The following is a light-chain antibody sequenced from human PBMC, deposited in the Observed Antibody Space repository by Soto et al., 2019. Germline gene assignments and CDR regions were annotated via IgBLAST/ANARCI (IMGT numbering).Light chain of an antibody. J-gene: IGLJ1*01. CDR2: DVF. CDR1: SSDVGGYNY. Sequence: QSVLTQDASVSGSPGQSITISCTGTSSDVGGYNYVSWYQQHPGKAPKLMIYDVFTRPSGISNRFSCSKSGNTASLTISALQAEDEADYYCTSWTSTSTYVFGSGTKLTVL. V-gene: IGLV2-14*01. CDR3: TSWTSTSTYV.